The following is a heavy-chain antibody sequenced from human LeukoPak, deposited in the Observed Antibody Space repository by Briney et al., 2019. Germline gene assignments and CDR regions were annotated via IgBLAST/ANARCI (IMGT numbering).Heavy chain of an antibody. J-gene: IGHJ4*02. Sequence: GESLKISCKGSGYSFTSYWIGWVRQMPGKGLEWMGIIYPGDSDTRYSPSFQGQVTISVDKSISTAYLQWSSLKASDTAIYYCARQFYYSSGSYYLVDFWGQGTRVTVSS. CDR2: IYPGDSDT. CDR3: ARQFYYSSGSYYLVDF. V-gene: IGHV5-51*01. CDR1: GYSFTSYW. D-gene: IGHD3-10*01.